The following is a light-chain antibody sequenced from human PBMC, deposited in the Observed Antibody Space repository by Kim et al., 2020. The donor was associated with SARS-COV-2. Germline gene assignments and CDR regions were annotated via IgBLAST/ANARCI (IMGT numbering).Light chain of an antibody. CDR1: GRLGNN. Sequence: EIVMTQSPATVSVSPGERVTLSCRASGRLGNNLAWYQQKVGQAPRLLIYGASYRANGIPARLSGSGSGTEFTLSISSLQSEDSAVYFSHHYKDGPGTFGQGTKV. V-gene: IGKV3-15*01. J-gene: IGKJ1*01. CDR3: HHYKDGPGT. CDR2: GAS.